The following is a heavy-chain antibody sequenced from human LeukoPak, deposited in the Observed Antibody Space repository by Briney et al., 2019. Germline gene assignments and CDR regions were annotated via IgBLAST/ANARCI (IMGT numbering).Heavy chain of an antibody. CDR3: ARGGRYAYFLDY. J-gene: IGHJ4*02. CDR1: GLTFRTYG. V-gene: IGHV3-74*01. Sequence: GGSLRLSCAASGLTFRTYGMHWVRQGPGKGLVWVSRIKSDGSSTSYAESVKGRFTISRDNAKNTVYVHMNSLRDEDTAVYYCARGGRYAYFLDYWGQGTLVTVSS. D-gene: IGHD3-16*01. CDR2: IKSDGSST.